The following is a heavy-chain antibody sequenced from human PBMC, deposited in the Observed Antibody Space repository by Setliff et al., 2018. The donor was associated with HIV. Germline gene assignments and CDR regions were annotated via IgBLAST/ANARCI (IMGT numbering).Heavy chain of an antibody. D-gene: IGHD4-17*01. CDR3: ARGFLRSLRRWFDP. CDR1: GGSISSYY. V-gene: IGHV4-59*01. J-gene: IGHJ5*02. Sequence: PSETLSLTCTVSGGSISSYYWSWIRQPPGKGLEWIGYIFYSGSTNYNPSLKSRVTISVDASKNQFSLRLSSVTAADTAVYYCARGFLRSLRRWFDPWGQGTLVTVSS. CDR2: IFYSGST.